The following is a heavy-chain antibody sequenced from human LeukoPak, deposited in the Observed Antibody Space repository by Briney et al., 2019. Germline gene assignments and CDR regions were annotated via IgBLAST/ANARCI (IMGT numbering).Heavy chain of an antibody. J-gene: IGHJ4*02. D-gene: IGHD6-13*01. CDR3: ARVRGASSSSWYFDC. CDR1: GFTFSRNG. Sequence: GSLRLSCAAASGFTFSRNGMHWVRQAPGKGLEWVALIWFDGSNKYYADSVKGRITISRDNSKSTLYLQMNSLRAEDTAVYYCARVRGASSSSWYFDCWGQGTTVTVSS. V-gene: IGHV3-33*01. CDR2: IWFDGSNK.